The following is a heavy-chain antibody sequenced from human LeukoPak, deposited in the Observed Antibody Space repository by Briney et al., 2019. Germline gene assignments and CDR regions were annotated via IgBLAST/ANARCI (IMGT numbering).Heavy chain of an antibody. CDR1: GFTFSSYA. V-gene: IGHV3-23*01. CDR2: ISGSGGST. CDR3: AKDLCSSTSCYSGFDY. D-gene: IGHD2-2*02. Sequence: GGSLRLSCAASGFTFSSYAMSWVRQAPGKGLEWVSAISGSGGSTYYADSVKGQFTISRDNSTNTLYLQMNSLRAEDTAVYYCAKDLCSSTSCYSGFDYWGQGTLVTVSS. J-gene: IGHJ4*02.